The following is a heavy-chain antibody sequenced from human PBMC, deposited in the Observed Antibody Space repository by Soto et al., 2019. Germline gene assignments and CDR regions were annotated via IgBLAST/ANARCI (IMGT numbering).Heavy chain of an antibody. CDR1: GCTLSRYA. J-gene: IGHJ1*01. CDR3: ANHQSYYDTNPGEYFQH. CDR2: ISGSGGST. V-gene: IGHV3-23*01. D-gene: IGHD3-22*01. Sequence: GRLVRSYSASGCTLSRYAKSWVRQAPGKVLEWVLGISGSGGSTYYADSVKGRFTISRDNSKNTLYLQMNSLRAEDTAVYYCANHQSYYDTNPGEYFQHWGQGTLVTVS.